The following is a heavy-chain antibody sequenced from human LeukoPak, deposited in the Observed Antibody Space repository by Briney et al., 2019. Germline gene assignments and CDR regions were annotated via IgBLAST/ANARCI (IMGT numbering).Heavy chain of an antibody. J-gene: IGHJ4*02. CDR2: ISAGGVSLFSGSGSTT. Sequence: SGGSLRLSCAASGFTFSNYAMIWVRQAPGKGLQWVSVISAGGVSLFSGSGSTTYYADSVEGRFTISRDNSKNTLYLQMNSLRAEDTAVYYCAKEGLRFLEWPLDYWGQGTLVTVSS. CDR3: AKEGLRFLEWPLDY. CDR1: GFTFSNYA. V-gene: IGHV3-23*01. D-gene: IGHD3-3*01.